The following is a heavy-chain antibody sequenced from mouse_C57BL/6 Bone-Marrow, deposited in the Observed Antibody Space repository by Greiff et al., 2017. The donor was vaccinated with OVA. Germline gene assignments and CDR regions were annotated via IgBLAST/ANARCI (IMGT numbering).Heavy chain of an antibody. V-gene: IGHV5-4*01. CDR1: GFTFSSYA. J-gene: IGHJ1*03. CDR2: ISDGGSYT. CDR3: ARGTGTDWYFDV. D-gene: IGHD4-1*01. Sequence: EVQRVESGGGLVKPGGSLKLSCAASGFTFSSYAMSWVRQTPEKRLEWVATISDGGSYTYYPDNVKGRFTISRDNAKNNLYLQMSHLKSEDTAMYDCARGTGTDWYFDVWGTGTTVTVSS.